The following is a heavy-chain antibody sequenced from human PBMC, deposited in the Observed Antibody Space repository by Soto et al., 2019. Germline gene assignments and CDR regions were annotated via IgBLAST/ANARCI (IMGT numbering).Heavy chain of an antibody. D-gene: IGHD6-19*01. V-gene: IGHV1-69*01. Sequence: QVQLEQSGGEVKKPGSSVKVSCKASGVTFSKFIMTWVRQAPGLGLEWVGGIIPIFGTANYAQKFQGRVTITADESTSTSYLEVRNLRSEETAVYYCAKVRYSSPMGYYYGMDVWGQGTAVTVSS. CDR3: AKVRYSSPMGYYYGMDV. CDR2: IIPIFGTA. J-gene: IGHJ6*02. CDR1: GVTFSKFI.